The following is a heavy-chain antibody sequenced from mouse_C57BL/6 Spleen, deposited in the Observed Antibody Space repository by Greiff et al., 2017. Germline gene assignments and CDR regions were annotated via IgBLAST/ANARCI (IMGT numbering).Heavy chain of an antibody. V-gene: IGHV1-64*01. CDR1: GYTFTSYW. D-gene: IGHD4-1*01. CDR3: ARETGDWFAY. CDR2: IHPNSGST. Sequence: VQLQQPGAELVKPGASVKLSCKASGYTFTSYWMHWVKQRPGQGLEWIGMIHPNSGSTNYNEKFKSKDTLTVDKSSSTAYMQLSSLTSEDSAVYYCARETGDWFAYWGQGTLVTVSA. J-gene: IGHJ3*01.